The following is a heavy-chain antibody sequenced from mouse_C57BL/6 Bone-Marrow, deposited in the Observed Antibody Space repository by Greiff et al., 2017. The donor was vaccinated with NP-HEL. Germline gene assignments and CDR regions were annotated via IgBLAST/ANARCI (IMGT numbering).Heavy chain of an antibody. J-gene: IGHJ4*01. D-gene: IGHD1-1*01. CDR3: ARADYVDAMDY. CDR2: ISAGGSYT. V-gene: IGHV5-4*03. Sequence: DVKLVESGGGLVKPGGSLKLSCAASGFTFSSYAMSWVRQTPEKRLEWVATISAGGSYTYYPDNVKGRFTISRDNAKNNLYLQMSHLKSEDTARYYWARADYVDAMDYWGQGTSVTVSS. CDR1: GFTFSSYA.